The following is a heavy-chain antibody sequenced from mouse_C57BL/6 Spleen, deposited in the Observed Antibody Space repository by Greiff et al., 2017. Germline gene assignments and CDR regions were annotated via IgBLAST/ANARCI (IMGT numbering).Heavy chain of an antibody. D-gene: IGHD1-1*01. CDR1: GYTFTDYN. CDR3: ARSVLYYGSSSYWYFDV. CDR2: INPNNGGP. J-gene: IGHJ1*03. Sequence: VHVKQSGPELVKPGASVKIPCKASGYTFTDYNMDWVKQSHGKSLEWIGDINPNNGGPIYNQKFKGKATLTVDKSSSTAYMELRSLTSEDTAVYYCARSVLYYGSSSYWYFDVWGTGTTVTVSS. V-gene: IGHV1-18*01.